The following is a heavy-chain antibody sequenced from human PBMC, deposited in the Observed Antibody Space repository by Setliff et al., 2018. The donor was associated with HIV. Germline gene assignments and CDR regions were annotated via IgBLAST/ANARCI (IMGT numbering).Heavy chain of an antibody. CDR1: GYTFTSYA. Sequence: VASVKVSCKASGYTFTSYAMHWVRQAPGQRLEWMGWINAGNGNTKYSQKFQGRVTITRDTSASTAYMELSSLRSEDTAVYYCARDRRYSYGDYWGQGTLVTVSS. D-gene: IGHD5-18*01. CDR3: ARDRRYSYGDY. CDR2: INAGNGNT. V-gene: IGHV1-3*01. J-gene: IGHJ4*02.